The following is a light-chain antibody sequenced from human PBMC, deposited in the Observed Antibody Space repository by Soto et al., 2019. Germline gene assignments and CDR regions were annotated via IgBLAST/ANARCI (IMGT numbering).Light chain of an antibody. Sequence: QSALTQPASVSGSPVQSITISCTGTSSDIGRYNYVSWFQQHPGKVPKLVIFEVNYRPSGVSDRFSGSKSGNTASLTITGLQAEDEADYYCTSCITANTRCVFGSGTKLTVL. CDR3: TSCITANTRCV. J-gene: IGLJ1*01. CDR2: EVN. CDR1: SSDIGRYNY. V-gene: IGLV2-14*01.